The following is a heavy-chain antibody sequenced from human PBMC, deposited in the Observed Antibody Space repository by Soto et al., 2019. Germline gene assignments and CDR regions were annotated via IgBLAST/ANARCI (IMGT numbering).Heavy chain of an antibody. CDR2: MYYGGST. CDR1: GGSISSYY. Sequence: PSETLSLTCTVSGGSISSYYWSWIRQPPGKGLEWIGYMYYGGSTNYNPSLRSRVIILVDMSKNQFSLKLSSVTAADTAVYYCARGTYYYDSSGYPQVLFDYWGQGTLVTVSS. J-gene: IGHJ4*02. V-gene: IGHV4-59*01. D-gene: IGHD3-22*01. CDR3: ARGTYYYDSSGYPQVLFDY.